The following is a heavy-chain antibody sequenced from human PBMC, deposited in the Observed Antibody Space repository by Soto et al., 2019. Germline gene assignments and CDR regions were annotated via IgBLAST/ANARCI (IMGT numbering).Heavy chain of an antibody. CDR2: ISYDGSNK. V-gene: IGHV3-30-3*01. CDR3: ARAGGGFDY. CDR1: GFTFSSYA. Sequence: QVQLVESGGGVVQPGRSLRLSCAASGFTFSSYAMHWVRQAPGKGLEWVAVISYDGSNKYYADSVKGRFTITRDNSKNTPYLQMYSLRAEDTAVYYCARAGGGFDYWGQGTLVTVSS. J-gene: IGHJ4*02. D-gene: IGHD3-16*01.